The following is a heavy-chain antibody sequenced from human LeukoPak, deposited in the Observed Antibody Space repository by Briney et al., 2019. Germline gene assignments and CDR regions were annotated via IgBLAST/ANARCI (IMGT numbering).Heavy chain of an antibody. V-gene: IGHV3-23*01. CDR2: IRGSDDST. D-gene: IGHD6-13*01. CDR1: GFTFSSYA. CDR3: AKDTGPAAGITADY. Sequence: GGSLRLSCAASGFTFSSYAMTWVRQAPGKGLEWVSTIRGSDDSTYYADSVKGRFTISRDNSKNTLYLQMNSLRAEDTAIYYCAKDTGPAAGITADYWGQGTLVTVFS. J-gene: IGHJ4*02.